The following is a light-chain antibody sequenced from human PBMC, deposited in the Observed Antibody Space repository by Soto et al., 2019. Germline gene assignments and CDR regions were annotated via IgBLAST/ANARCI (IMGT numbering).Light chain of an antibody. CDR1: QSISTY. V-gene: IGKV1-39*01. CDR2: ATS. J-gene: IGKJ1*01. Sequence: DIQMTQSPSSLSASVGDRVTITCRASQSISTYLIWYQQKPGKAPKLLIYATSSLQSGVPSRFSGSGSGTDFTLTISSLQPEDCAPYYCQQSYSTPPGTFGQGTKVDIK. CDR3: QQSYSTPPGT.